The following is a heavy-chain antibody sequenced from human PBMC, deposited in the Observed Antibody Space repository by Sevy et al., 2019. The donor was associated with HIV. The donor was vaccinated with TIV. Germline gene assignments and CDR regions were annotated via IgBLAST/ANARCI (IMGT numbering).Heavy chain of an antibody. V-gene: IGHV3-30-3*01. J-gene: IGHJ4*02. Sequence: GGSLRLSCAASGFTFSSYAMHWVRQAPGKGLEWVAVISYDGSNEYYADSVKGRFTISRDNSKNTLYLQMNSLRAEDTAVYYCARAIVVVPSLDYWGQGTLVTVSS. CDR2: ISYDGSNE. D-gene: IGHD3-22*01. CDR1: GFTFSSYA. CDR3: ARAIVVVPSLDY.